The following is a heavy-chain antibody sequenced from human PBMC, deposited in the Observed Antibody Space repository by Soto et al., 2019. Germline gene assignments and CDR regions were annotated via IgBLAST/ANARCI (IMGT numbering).Heavy chain of an antibody. CDR1: GCSISSSSYY. D-gene: IGHD3-22*01. V-gene: IGHV4-39*01. CDR3: ARHDYDSSGYYYQFDY. J-gene: IGHJ4*02. Sequence: SETLSLTCTVSGCSISSSSYYWGWIRQPPGKGLEWIGSIYYSGSTYYNPSLKSRVTISVDTSKNQFSLKLSSVTAADTAVFYCARHDYDSSGYYYQFDYWGQGTLVTVSS. CDR2: IYYSGST.